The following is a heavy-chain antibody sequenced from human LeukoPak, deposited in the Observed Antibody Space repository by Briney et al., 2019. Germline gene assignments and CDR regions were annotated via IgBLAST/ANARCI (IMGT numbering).Heavy chain of an antibody. CDR3: ARGKRWLQEKYFDY. V-gene: IGHV1-8*01. D-gene: IGHD5-24*01. CDR2: MNPNSGNT. J-gene: IGHJ4*02. CDR1: GYTFTTYD. Sequence: ASVTVSCKASGYTFTTYDINWVRQAPGQGLEWMGWMNPNSGNTGYAQKFQGRVTMTRNTSISTAYMELSSLRSEDTAVYYCARGKRWLQEKYFDYWGQGTLVTVSS.